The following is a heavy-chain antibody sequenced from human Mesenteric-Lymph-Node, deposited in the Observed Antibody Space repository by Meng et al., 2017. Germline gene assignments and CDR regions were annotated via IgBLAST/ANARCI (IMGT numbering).Heavy chain of an antibody. CDR3: ARNYYFDY. Sequence: GQRQWSATGLVNPSQTLSLTGTVSGGSINRGDYYRSWIRQPPGKGLEWIGYIYYTGSTYYNPSLKSRVTISMDTSKNQFSLRLSSVTAADTAVYYCARNYYFDYWGQGTLVTVSS. CDR1: GGSINRGDYY. V-gene: IGHV4-30-4*01. CDR2: IYYTGST. J-gene: IGHJ4*02.